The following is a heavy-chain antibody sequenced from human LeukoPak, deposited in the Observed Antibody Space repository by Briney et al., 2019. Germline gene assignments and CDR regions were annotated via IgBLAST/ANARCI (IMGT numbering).Heavy chain of an antibody. V-gene: IGHV3-74*01. D-gene: IGHD2-15*01. CDR1: GFTFSSYW. Sequence: PGGSLRLSCAASGFTFSSYWMHWVRQAPGKGLVWVSHINTDGSSTSYADPVKGRFTISRDNAKTTLYLQMNSLRAEDTAAYYCVRDHPGIGIDYWGQGTLVTVSS. CDR3: VRDHPGIGIDY. J-gene: IGHJ4*02. CDR2: INTDGSST.